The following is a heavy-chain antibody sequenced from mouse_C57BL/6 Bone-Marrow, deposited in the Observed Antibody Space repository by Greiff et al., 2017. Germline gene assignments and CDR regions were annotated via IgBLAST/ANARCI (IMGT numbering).Heavy chain of an antibody. Sequence: VQLQQPGAELVMPGASVKLSCKASGYTFTSYWMHWVKQRPGQGLEWIGEIDPSDSYTNYNQKFKGKSTLTVDKSSRPASMQLRSLTSEDSAVYDGARDGYYGSSWYFDFWGTGTTVTVSS. CDR3: ARDGYYGSSWYFDF. D-gene: IGHD1-1*01. J-gene: IGHJ1*03. CDR2: IDPSDSYT. V-gene: IGHV1-69*01. CDR1: GYTFTSYW.